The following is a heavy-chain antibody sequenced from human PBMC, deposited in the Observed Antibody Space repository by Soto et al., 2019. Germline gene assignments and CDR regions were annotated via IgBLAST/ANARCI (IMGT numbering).Heavy chain of an antibody. CDR3: ARDREDIVVVPAAGGYYYYYGMDV. D-gene: IGHD2-2*01. V-gene: IGHV6-1*01. CDR2: TYYRSKWYN. CDR1: GDSVSSNSAA. J-gene: IGHJ6*02. Sequence: SQTLSLTCAISGDSVSSNSAAWNWIRQSPSRGLEWLGRTYYRSKWYNDYAVSVKSRITINPDTSKNQFSLQLNSVTPEDTAVYYCARDREDIVVVPAAGGYYYYYGMDVWGQGTTVTVSS.